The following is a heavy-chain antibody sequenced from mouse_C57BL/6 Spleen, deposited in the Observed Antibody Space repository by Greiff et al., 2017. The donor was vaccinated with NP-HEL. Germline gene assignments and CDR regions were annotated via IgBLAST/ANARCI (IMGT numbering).Heavy chain of an antibody. V-gene: IGHV10-3*01. CDR2: IRSKSSNYAT. D-gene: IGHD4-1*01. J-gene: IGHJ2*01. CDR3: VREGLGPNYFDY. Sequence: EVQVVESGGGLVQPKGSLKLSCAASGFTFNTYAMHWVRQAPGKGLEWVARIRSKSSNYATYYADSVKDRFTISRDDSQSMLYLQMNNLKTEDTAMYYCVREGLGPNYFDYWGQGTTLTVSS. CDR1: GFTFNTYA.